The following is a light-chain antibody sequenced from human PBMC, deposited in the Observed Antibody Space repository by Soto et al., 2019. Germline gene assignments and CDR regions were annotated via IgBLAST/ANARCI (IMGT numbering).Light chain of an antibody. CDR1: QNIDKW. Sequence: DIQMTQSPSTLSASVGDRVSITCRASQNIDKWLAWYQQKPQKAPKLLLFDASTLESGVPSRCSGSGSWTEFTLTISSLQPDDFATYYCQQYNTCQGTFGPGTKVEIK. V-gene: IGKV1-5*01. J-gene: IGKJ1*01. CDR2: DAS. CDR3: QQYNTCQGT.